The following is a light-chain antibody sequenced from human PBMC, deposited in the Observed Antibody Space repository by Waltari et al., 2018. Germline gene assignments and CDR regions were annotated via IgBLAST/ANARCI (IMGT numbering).Light chain of an antibody. CDR3: CSNVGSSVF. Sequence: QSALTQPASVSGSTGQSIPISCTGFNSNVGSSNLFSWYQKHQGKAPNLLIYEGNRRPSGVSNRFSGSKSDNTASLTLSGLQAEDEADYYCCSNVGSSVFFGGGTKLTVL. V-gene: IGLV2-23*03. CDR2: EGN. J-gene: IGLJ2*01. CDR1: NSNVGSSNL.